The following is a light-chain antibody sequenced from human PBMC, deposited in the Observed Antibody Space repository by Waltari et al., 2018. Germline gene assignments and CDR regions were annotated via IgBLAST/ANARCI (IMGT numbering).Light chain of an antibody. V-gene: IGKV3-20*01. CDR2: SAS. CDR3: QQFGGSPPYT. Sequence: EIVLTQSPGTLSLSSGERATLPCRASQSVSSNFLAWYQQKPGQAPRLLISSASSRATGIPDRFGGSGSGTDFTLSISRLEPEDFAVYYCQQFGGSPPYTFGQGTRVEIK. CDR1: QSVSSNF. J-gene: IGKJ2*01.